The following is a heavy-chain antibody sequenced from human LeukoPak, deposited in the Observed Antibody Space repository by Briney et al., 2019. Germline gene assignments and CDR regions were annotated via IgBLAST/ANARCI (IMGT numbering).Heavy chain of an antibody. Sequence: GGSLRLSCAASGFTFDDYGMSWVRQAPGKGLEWVSGINWNGGSTGYADSVKGRFTISRDNAKNTLYLQMNTLRVEDTAVYYCTRDLMDYDVSTGLHHYYMDVWGQGTTVTVSS. CDR3: TRDLMDYDVSTGLHHYYMDV. J-gene: IGHJ6*02. CDR1: GFTFDDYG. V-gene: IGHV3-20*04. CDR2: INWNGGST. D-gene: IGHD3-9*01.